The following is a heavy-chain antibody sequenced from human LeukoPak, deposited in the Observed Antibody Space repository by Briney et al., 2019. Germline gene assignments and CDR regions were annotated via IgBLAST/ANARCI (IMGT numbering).Heavy chain of an antibody. D-gene: IGHD6-13*01. CDR3: ARHGSSSAIDY. CDR1: GYSFTNYW. J-gene: IGHJ4*02. CDR2: IYPGDSDT. V-gene: IGHV5-51*01. Sequence: GESLKISCKGSGYSFTNYWLGWVLQMPGKGLEWMGIIYPGDSDTSYSPSFQGQVIISADKSITTAYLQWTSLKASDTAMYYCARHGSSSAIDYWGQGTLVTVSS.